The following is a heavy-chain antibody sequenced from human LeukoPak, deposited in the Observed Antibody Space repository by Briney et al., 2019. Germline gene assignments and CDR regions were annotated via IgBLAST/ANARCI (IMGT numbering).Heavy chain of an antibody. D-gene: IGHD5-18*01. CDR3: ASSRGYSYGFDY. Sequence: SETLSLTCTVSGGSISSYYWSWIRQPPGKGLEWIGYIYYSGSTNYNPSLKSRVTISVDTSKNQFSLKLSSVTAADTAVYYCASSRGYSYGFDYRGQGTLVTVSS. J-gene: IGHJ4*02. V-gene: IGHV4-59*01. CDR2: IYYSGST. CDR1: GGSISSYY.